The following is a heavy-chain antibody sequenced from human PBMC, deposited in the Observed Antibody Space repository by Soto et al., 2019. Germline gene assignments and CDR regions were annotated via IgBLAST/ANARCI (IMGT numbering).Heavy chain of an antibody. V-gene: IGHV3-30*18. CDR1: GFTFSSYG. J-gene: IGHJ4*02. CDR3: AKDGRRRSAMVRGVAPADC. D-gene: IGHD3-10*01. Sequence: GGSLRLSCAASGFTFSSYGMHWVRQAPGKGLEWVAVISYDGSTKYYADSVKRRFTISRDNSKNTLYLQMNSLRAEDTAVYYCAKDGRRRSAMVRGVAPADCWGQRTLVTASS. CDR2: ISYDGSTK.